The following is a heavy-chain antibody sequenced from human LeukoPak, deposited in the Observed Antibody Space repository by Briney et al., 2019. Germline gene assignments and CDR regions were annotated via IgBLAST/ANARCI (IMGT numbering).Heavy chain of an antibody. D-gene: IGHD3-10*01. J-gene: IGHJ4*02. Sequence: SETLSLTCTVSGGSISSGDHSWSWIRQRPGKGLEWIGYIYFRGDAYYSASLKSRLTLSIDTFRSDFSMTLSSVTAADTAVYYCARWFGDPNGNYLDFWGQGILVTVSS. CDR3: ARWFGDPNGNYLDF. V-gene: IGHV4-31*03. CDR1: GGSISSGDHS. CDR2: IYFRGDA.